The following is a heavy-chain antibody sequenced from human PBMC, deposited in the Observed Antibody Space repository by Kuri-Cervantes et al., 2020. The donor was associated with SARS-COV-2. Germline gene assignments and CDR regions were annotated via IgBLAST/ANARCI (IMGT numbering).Heavy chain of an antibody. CDR1: GFTFGDYA. CDR3: TSRRSSGYYYPEHFDY. V-gene: IGHV3-49*04. CDR2: IRSKAYGGTT. D-gene: IGHD3-22*01. Sequence: GGSLRLSCTASGFTFGDYAMSWVRQAPGKGLEWVGFIRSKAYGGTTEYAASVKGRFTISRDDSKSIAYLQMNSLKTEDTAVYYCTSRRSSGYYYPEHFDYWGQGTRSPSPQ. J-gene: IGHJ4*02.